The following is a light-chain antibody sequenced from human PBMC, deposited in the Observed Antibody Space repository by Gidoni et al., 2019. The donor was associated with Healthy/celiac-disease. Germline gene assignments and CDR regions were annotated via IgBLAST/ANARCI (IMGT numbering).Light chain of an antibody. J-gene: IGLJ3*02. V-gene: IGLV1-51*01. CDR1: SSNIVNNY. Sequence: QSVLTQPPSVSAAPGQKVTISCSGSSSNIVNNYVSWYQQLPGTAPKLLIYDNNKRPSGIPDRFSGSKSGTSATLGITGLQTGDEADYYCGTWDSSLSAAVFGGGTKLTVL. CDR3: GTWDSSLSAAV. CDR2: DNN.